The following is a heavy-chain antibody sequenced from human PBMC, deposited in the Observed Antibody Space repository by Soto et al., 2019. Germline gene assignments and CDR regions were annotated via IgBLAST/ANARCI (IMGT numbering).Heavy chain of an antibody. CDR2: INPFDGIR. J-gene: IGHJ4*01. CDR1: GYIFTSYY. CDR3: SRVDPGETSPFDH. D-gene: IGHD3-10*01. Sequence: ASVKVSCKASGYIFTSYYIHWVRQAPGQGLEWMGWINPFDGIRMFAQSFQGRVTMTRDTSTSTVYMEVSSLRSEDTAVYYCSRVDPGETSPFDHWG. V-gene: IGHV1-46*03.